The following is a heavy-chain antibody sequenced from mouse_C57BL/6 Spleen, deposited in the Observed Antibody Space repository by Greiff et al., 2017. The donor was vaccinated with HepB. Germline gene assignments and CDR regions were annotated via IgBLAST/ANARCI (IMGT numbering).Heavy chain of an antibody. CDR2: ISDGGSYT. CDR3: ARGSNYVRYFDY. V-gene: IGHV5-4*01. D-gene: IGHD2-5*01. Sequence: DVQLVESGGGLVKPGGSLKLSCAASGFTFSSYAMSWVRQTPEKRLEWVATISDGGSYTYYPDNVKGRFTISRDNAKNNLYLQMSHLKSEDTAMYYCARGSNYVRYFDYWGQGTTLTVSS. J-gene: IGHJ2*01. CDR1: GFTFSSYA.